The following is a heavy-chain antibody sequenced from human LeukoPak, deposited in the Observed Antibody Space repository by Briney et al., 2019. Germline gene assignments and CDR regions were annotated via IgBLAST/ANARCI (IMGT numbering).Heavy chain of an antibody. CDR2: IYWDDDK. CDR1: GFSLSTSGVG. V-gene: IGHV2-5*02. CDR3: AHQTTGDWGFDY. J-gene: IGHJ4*02. D-gene: IGHD7-27*01. Sequence: SGPTLVKPTQTLTLTCTFSGFSLSTSGVGVGWIRRPPGKALEWLALIYWDDDKRYSPSLKSRLTITKDTSKNQVVLTMTNMDPVDTATYYCAHQTTGDWGFDYWGQGTLVTVSS.